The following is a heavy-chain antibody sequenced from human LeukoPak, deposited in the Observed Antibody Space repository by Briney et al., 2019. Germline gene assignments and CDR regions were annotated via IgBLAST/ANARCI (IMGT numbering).Heavy chain of an antibody. CDR1: GDSVSNNNAA. V-gene: IGHV6-1*01. Sequence: SQTLSLTCVVSGDSVSNNNAAWNWIRQSPSGGLEWLGRTYSRSKWYKDYAVSVKSRITISPDTSKNQFSLQLNSVTPDDTAVYFCARDIIAVGGFDFWGQGTLVTVSS. CDR2: TYSRSKWYK. CDR3: ARDIIAVGGFDF. D-gene: IGHD6-19*01. J-gene: IGHJ4*02.